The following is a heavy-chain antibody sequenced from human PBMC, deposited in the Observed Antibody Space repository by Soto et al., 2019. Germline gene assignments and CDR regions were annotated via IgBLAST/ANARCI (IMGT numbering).Heavy chain of an antibody. Sequence: PGGSLRLSCAASGFTFINYGMSWVRQAPGKGLEWVSGISGTGGNTYYADSVKGRFTISRDNSKNTLYLQMNSLRAEDTAVYYCAREPYGDSQYFDYWGQGTPVTVSS. V-gene: IGHV3-23*01. CDR3: AREPYGDSQYFDY. CDR1: GFTFINYG. J-gene: IGHJ4*02. D-gene: IGHD2-21*02. CDR2: ISGTGGNT.